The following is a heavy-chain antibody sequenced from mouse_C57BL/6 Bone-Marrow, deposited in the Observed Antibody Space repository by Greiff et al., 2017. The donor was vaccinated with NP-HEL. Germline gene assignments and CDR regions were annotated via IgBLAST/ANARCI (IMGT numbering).Heavy chain of an antibody. CDR3: AREEDYDEGYVDV. CDR2: IYPGSGST. CDR1: GYTFTSYW. Sequence: VQLQESGAELVKPGASVKMSCKASGYTFTSYWITWVKQRPGQGLEWIGDIYPGSGSTNYNEKFKSKATLTVDTSSSTAYMQLSSLTSEDSAVYYCAREEDYDEGYVDVWGTGTTVTVSS. J-gene: IGHJ1*03. V-gene: IGHV1-55*01. D-gene: IGHD2-4*01.